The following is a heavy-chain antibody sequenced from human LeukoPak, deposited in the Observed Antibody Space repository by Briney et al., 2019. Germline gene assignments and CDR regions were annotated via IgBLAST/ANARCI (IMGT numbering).Heavy chain of an antibody. CDR2: INWNGGST. Sequence: PGGSLRLSCAASGFTFDDYTMSWVRQAPGKGLEWVSGINWNGGSTGYVDSVKGRFTISRDNAKNSLYLQMNSLRAEDTALYYCAKEGEIAVAGSLDYWGQGTLVTVSS. CDR1: GFTFDDYT. V-gene: IGHV3-20*04. D-gene: IGHD6-19*01. J-gene: IGHJ4*02. CDR3: AKEGEIAVAGSLDY.